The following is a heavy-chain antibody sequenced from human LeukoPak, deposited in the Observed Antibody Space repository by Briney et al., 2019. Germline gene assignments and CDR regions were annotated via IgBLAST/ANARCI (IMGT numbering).Heavy chain of an antibody. D-gene: IGHD2-21*02. CDR1: GGSISSSGYY. CDR2: IYYSGST. Sequence: SETLSLTCTVSGGSISSSGYYWGWIRQPPGKGLEWFGFIYYSGSTYYNPSVKSRVTISVDTSKTQFSPKLSSVTAADTAVYYCATWVTSGYYALDVWGQGTTVIVSS. J-gene: IGHJ6*02. CDR3: ATWVTSGYYALDV. V-gene: IGHV4-39*07.